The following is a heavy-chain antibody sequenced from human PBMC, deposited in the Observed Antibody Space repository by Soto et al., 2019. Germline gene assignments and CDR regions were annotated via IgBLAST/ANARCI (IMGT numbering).Heavy chain of an antibody. CDR2: ISGSGGST. Sequence: EVQLLESGGGLVQPGGSLRLSCAASGFTFSSYAMSWVRQAPGKGLEWVSAISGSGGSTYYADSVKGRFTISRDNAKNSLYLQMNSLRDEDTAVYYCARGRWRWLRIVDYWGQGTLVTVSS. V-gene: IGHV3-23*01. D-gene: IGHD2-21*01. J-gene: IGHJ4*02. CDR1: GFTFSSYA. CDR3: ARGRWRWLRIVDY.